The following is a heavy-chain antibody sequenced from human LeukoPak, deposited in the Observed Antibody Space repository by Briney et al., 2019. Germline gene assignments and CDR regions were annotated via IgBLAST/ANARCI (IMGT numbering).Heavy chain of an antibody. D-gene: IGHD3-10*01. CDR3: ARDQDVMVRGDV. V-gene: IGHV7-4-1*02. Sequence: ASVKVSCKASGYIFTNYAMNWVRQAPGQGLGWMGYIKTSTGNPTYAQGFTGRFAFSLDTSVSTAYLQINNLKTEDTAVYYCARDQDVMVRGDVWGQGTMVTVSS. J-gene: IGHJ3*01. CDR1: GYIFTNYA. CDR2: IKTSTGNP.